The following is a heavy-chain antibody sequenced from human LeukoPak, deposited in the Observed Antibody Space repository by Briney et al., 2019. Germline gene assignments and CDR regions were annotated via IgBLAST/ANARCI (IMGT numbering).Heavy chain of an antibody. CDR3: ARGIEYSSSSDY. CDR2: ISSGSDYI. Sequence: GGSLRLSCATSGFTFSSYSMNWVRQAPGTGLEWVSSISSGSDYIYYADSVKGRFTISRDNAKNSLYLQMNSLGAEDTAVYYCARGIEYSSSSDYWGQGTLVTVSS. J-gene: IGHJ4*02. CDR1: GFTFSSYS. D-gene: IGHD6-6*01. V-gene: IGHV3-21*01.